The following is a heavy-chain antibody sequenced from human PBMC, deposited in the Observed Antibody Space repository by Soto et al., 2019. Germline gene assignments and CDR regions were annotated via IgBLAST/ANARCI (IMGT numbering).Heavy chain of an antibody. CDR2: ISAYNGNT. CDR3: ASNLAVAGYYYYYGMDV. V-gene: IGHV1-18*01. D-gene: IGHD6-19*01. Sequence: ASVKVSGKASGYTFTSYGISWVRQAPGQGLEWMGWISAYNGNTNYAQKLQGRVTMTTDTSTSTAYMELRSLRSDDTAVYYCASNLAVAGYYYYYGMDVWGQGTTVTVSS. J-gene: IGHJ6*02. CDR1: GYTFTSYG.